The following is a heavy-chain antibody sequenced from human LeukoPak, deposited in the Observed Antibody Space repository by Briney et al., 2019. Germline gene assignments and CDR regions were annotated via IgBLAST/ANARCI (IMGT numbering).Heavy chain of an antibody. D-gene: IGHD1-26*01. V-gene: IGHV3-20*04. Sequence: SGGSLRLSCTASGFTFGDYGMIWVRQAPGKGLEWVSDINWNGGSTGYRDSVKGRFTISRDNAKNSLYLQMNSLRAEDTALYYCARHWGVGSRYFDFWGQGTLVTVSS. CDR3: ARHWGVGSRYFDF. CDR2: INWNGGST. CDR1: GFTFGDYG. J-gene: IGHJ4*02.